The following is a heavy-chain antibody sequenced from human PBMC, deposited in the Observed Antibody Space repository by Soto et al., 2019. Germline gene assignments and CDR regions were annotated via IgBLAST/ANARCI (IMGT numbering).Heavy chain of an antibody. Sequence: QVQLQQWGAGLLKPSETLSLTCAVYGGSFSGYYWSWIRQPPGKGLEWIGEINNSGSTNYNPSLKSRVTISVDTSKNQFSLKLSSVTAADTAVYYCARGQMVIFKCSGGSCHNGYYAFDIWGQGTMVTVSS. V-gene: IGHV4-34*01. CDR1: GGSFSGYY. CDR3: ARGQMVIFKCSGGSCHNGYYAFDI. CDR2: INNSGST. D-gene: IGHD2-15*01. J-gene: IGHJ3*02.